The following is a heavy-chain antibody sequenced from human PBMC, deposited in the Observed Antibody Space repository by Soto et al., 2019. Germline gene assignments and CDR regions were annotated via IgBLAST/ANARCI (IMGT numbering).Heavy chain of an antibody. CDR2: IIPIFGTA. V-gene: IGHV1-69*13. CDR1: GGTFSSYA. Sequence: ESSVKVSCKASGGTFSSYAISWVRQAPGQGLEWMGGIIPIFGTANYAQKFQGRVTITADESTSTAYMELSSLRSEDTAVYYCAREENGGPMVRGVIWFDPWGQGTLVTVSS. J-gene: IGHJ5*02. CDR3: AREENGGPMVRGVIWFDP. D-gene: IGHD3-10*01.